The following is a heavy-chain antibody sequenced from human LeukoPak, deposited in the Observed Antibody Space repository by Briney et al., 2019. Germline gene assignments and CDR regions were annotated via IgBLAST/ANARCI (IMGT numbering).Heavy chain of an antibody. Sequence: GGSLRLSCAASGFTFSSYTMSCVRQAPGKGLEWVSDISASGGTTYYADSVKGRFTISRDNSKNTLYLQMNSLRAEDTAIYYCAKAMAASAFDIWGQGTMVTVSS. CDR1: GFTFSSYT. J-gene: IGHJ3*02. V-gene: IGHV3-23*01. CDR2: ISASGGTT. CDR3: AKAMAASAFDI. D-gene: IGHD2-15*01.